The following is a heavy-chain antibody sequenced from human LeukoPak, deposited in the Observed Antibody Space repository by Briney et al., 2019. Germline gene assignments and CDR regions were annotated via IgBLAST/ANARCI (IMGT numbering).Heavy chain of an antibody. D-gene: IGHD3-10*01. J-gene: IGHJ4*02. V-gene: IGHV1-3*01. CDR2: INAGNGNT. CDR1: GYTFTSYA. Sequence: GASVTVSCKASGYTFTSYAMHWVRQAPGQRLGWMGWINAGNGNTKYSQKFQGRVTITRDTSASTAYMELSSLRSEDTAVYYCARLGELLPIDYWGQGTLVTVSS. CDR3: ARLGELLPIDY.